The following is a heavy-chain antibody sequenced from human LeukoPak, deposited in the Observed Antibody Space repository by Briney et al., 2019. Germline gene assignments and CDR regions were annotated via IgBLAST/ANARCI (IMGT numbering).Heavy chain of an antibody. Sequence: GASVKVSCKTSGYFFTGYYMHWVRQAPGQGLEWMGRIIPILGIANYAQKFQGRVTITADKSTSTAYMELSSLRSEDTAVYYCARDRSGDYRGNYYGMDVWGQGTTVTVSS. D-gene: IGHD4-17*01. CDR3: ARDRSGDYRGNYYGMDV. CDR2: IIPILGIA. CDR1: GYFFTGYY. V-gene: IGHV1-69*04. J-gene: IGHJ6*02.